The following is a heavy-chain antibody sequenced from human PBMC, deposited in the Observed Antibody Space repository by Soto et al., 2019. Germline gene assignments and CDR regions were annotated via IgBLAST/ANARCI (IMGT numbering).Heavy chain of an antibody. CDR2: IYSGGST. Sequence: GVSLRLSCAASGFTVSSNYMSWVRQAPGKGLEWVSVIYSGGSTYYADSVKGRFTISRDNSKNTLYLQMNSLRAEDTAVYYCARDARYYDILTGDSPTYYYYGMDVWGQGTTVTV. CDR3: ARDARYYDILTGDSPTYYYYGMDV. D-gene: IGHD3-9*01. V-gene: IGHV3-53*01. CDR1: GFTVSSNY. J-gene: IGHJ6*02.